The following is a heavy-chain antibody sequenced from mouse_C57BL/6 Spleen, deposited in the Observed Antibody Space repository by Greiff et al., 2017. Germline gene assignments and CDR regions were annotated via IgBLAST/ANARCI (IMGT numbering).Heavy chain of an antibody. V-gene: IGHV1-82*01. J-gene: IGHJ4*01. CDR1: GYAFSSSW. CDR2: IYPGDGDT. CDR3: AMRGLRHAMDY. D-gene: IGHD2-2*01. Sequence: VKLMESGPELVKPGASVKISCKASGYAFSSSWMNWVKQRPGKGLEWIGRIYPGDGDTNYNGKFKGKATLTADKSSSTAYMQLSSLTSEDSAVYFCAMRGLRHAMDYWGQGTSVTVSS.